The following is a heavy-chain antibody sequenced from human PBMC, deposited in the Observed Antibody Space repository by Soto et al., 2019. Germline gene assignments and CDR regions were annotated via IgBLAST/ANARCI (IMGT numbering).Heavy chain of an antibody. CDR1: GFTFDDYA. CDR3: ARGSWPSSVFDY. Sequence: EVQLVESGGGLVQPGGSLRLSCAASGFTFDDYAVHWVRQAPGKGLEWVSGLSWNSVAIGYADSVKGRFTISRDNAKNSLYLQMNSLRAEDTAVYYCARGSWPSSVFDYWGQGTLVTVSS. CDR2: LSWNSVAI. D-gene: IGHD1-26*01. V-gene: IGHV3-9*01. J-gene: IGHJ4*02.